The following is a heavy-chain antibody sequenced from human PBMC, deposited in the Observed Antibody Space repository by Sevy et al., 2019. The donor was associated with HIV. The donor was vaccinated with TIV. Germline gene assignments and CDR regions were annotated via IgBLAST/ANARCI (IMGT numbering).Heavy chain of an antibody. D-gene: IGHD3-3*02. J-gene: IGHJ6*02. Sequence: ASVKVSCKASGYTFTYYDINWVRQATGQGLEWMGWMSPNSGNTGYAQKFQGRVTMTRNTSISTAYMGLSSLRSEDTAVYYCARFLSTSYYYYNAMDVWGQGTTVTVSS. CDR3: ARFLSTSYYYYNAMDV. CDR1: GYTFTYYD. CDR2: MSPNSGNT. V-gene: IGHV1-8*01.